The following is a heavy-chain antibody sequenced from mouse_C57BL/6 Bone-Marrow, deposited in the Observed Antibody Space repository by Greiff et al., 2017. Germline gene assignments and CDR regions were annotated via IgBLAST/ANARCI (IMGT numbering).Heavy chain of an antibody. CDR2: IHPNSGST. Sequence: QVQLQQPGAELVKPGASVKLSCKASGYTFTSYWMPWVKQRPGQGLEWIGMIHPNSGSTNYNEKFKGKATLTADTSSSTAYMQLSSLTSEDSAVYFCARTLRQRRLRMDYWGQGTSVTVSS. D-gene: IGHD3-2*02. J-gene: IGHJ4*01. CDR3: ARTLRQRRLRMDY. V-gene: IGHV1-64*01. CDR1: GYTFTSYW.